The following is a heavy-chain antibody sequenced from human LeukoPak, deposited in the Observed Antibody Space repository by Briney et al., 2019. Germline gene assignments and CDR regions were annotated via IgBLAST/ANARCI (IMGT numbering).Heavy chain of an antibody. J-gene: IGHJ6*03. CDR2: IIPIFGTA. CDR3: ATRYCSSTSCYYYYYMDV. D-gene: IGHD2-2*01. CDR1: GGTFSSYA. Sequence: SVKVSCKASGGTFSSYAISWVRQAPGQGLEWMGGIIPIFGTANYAQKFQGRVTITADESTSTAYMELSSLRSEDTAVYYCATRYCSSTSCYYYYYMDVWGKGTTVTVSS. V-gene: IGHV1-69*01.